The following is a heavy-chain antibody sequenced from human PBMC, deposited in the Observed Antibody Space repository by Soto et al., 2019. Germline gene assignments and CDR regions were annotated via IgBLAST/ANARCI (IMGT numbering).Heavy chain of an antibody. Sequence: ASVKVSCKASGYTFTGYYMHWVRQAPGQGLEWMGWINPNSGGTNYAQKFQGWVTMTRDTSISTAYMELSRLRSDDTAVYYCAREVRDFWSGFFYGMDVWGQGTTVTAP. D-gene: IGHD3-3*01. J-gene: IGHJ6*02. CDR3: AREVRDFWSGFFYGMDV. CDR1: GYTFTGYY. CDR2: INPNSGGT. V-gene: IGHV1-2*04.